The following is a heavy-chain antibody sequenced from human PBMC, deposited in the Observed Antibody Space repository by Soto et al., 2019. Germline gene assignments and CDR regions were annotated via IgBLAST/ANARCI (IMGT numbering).Heavy chain of an antibody. V-gene: IGHV5-10-1*01. Sequence: GESLKVSCKGSGYSFAGYWITWVRQKPGKGLEWMGRIDPSDSQTYYSPSFRGHVTISATKSITTVFLQWSSLRASDTAMYYCARQIYDSDTGPNFQYYFDSWGQGTPVTVSS. D-gene: IGHD3-22*01. CDR3: ARQIYDSDTGPNFQYYFDS. CDR2: IDPSDSQT. CDR1: GYSFAGYW. J-gene: IGHJ4*02.